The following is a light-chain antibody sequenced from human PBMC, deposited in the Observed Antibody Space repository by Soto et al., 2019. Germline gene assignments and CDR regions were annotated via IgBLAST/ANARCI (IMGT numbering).Light chain of an antibody. CDR2: DAS. CDR3: QQYTSYSWT. J-gene: IGKJ1*01. CDR1: QSINSW. Sequence: DIQMTQSPSTRSAPVGDRVTITCRASQSINSWLAWYQQKPGKAPQILIYDASTLKSGVPSRFSASGSGTEFTLIISSLQPDDFATYYCQQYTSYSWTFGQGTKVDIK. V-gene: IGKV1-5*01.